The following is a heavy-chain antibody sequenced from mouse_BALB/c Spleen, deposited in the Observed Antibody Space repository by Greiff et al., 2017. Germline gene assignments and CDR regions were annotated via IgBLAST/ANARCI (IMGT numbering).Heavy chain of an antibody. CDR2: IWAGGST. CDR1: GFSLTSYG. V-gene: IGHV2-9*02. J-gene: IGHJ3*01. Sequence: VKVVESGPGLVAPSQSLSITCTVSGFSLTSYGVHWVRQPPGKGLEWLGVIWAGGSTNYNSALMSRLSISKDNSKSQVFLKMNSLQTDDTAMYYCAREKLAWFAYWGQGTLVTVSA. D-gene: IGHD1-3*01. CDR3: AREKLAWFAY.